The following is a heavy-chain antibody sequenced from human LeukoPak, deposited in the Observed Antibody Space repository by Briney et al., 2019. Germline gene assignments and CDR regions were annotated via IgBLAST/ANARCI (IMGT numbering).Heavy chain of an antibody. CDR3: AREESYDFWSGSDAFDI. CDR2: ICTSGST. J-gene: IGHJ3*02. V-gene: IGHV4-4*07. D-gene: IGHD3-3*01. Sequence: NASETLSLTCTVSGGSISSYYWSWIRQPAGKGLEWIGRICTSGSTNYNPSLKSRVTMSVDTSKNQFSLKLSSVTAADTAVYYCAREESYDFWSGSDAFDIWGQGTMVTVSS. CDR1: GGSISSYY.